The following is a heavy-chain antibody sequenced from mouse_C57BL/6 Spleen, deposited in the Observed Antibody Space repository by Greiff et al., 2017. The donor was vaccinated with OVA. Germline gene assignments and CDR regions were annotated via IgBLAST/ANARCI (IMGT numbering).Heavy chain of an antibody. Sequence: ESGAELVRPGASVTLSCKASGYTFTDYEMHWVKQTPVHGLEWIGAIDPETGGTAYNQKFKGKAILTADKSSSTAYMELRSLTSEDSAVYYCTRSRGYYYGSSPYYFDYWGQGTTLTVSS. V-gene: IGHV1-15*01. J-gene: IGHJ2*01. CDR2: IDPETGGT. CDR1: GYTFTDYE. CDR3: TRSRGYYYGSSPYYFDY. D-gene: IGHD1-1*01.